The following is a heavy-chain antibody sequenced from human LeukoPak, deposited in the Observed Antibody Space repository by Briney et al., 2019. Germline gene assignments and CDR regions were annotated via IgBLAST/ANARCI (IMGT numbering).Heavy chain of an antibody. V-gene: IGHV3-74*01. D-gene: IGHD2-8*02. J-gene: IGHJ4*02. Sequence: GGSLRLSCAASGFTFSSYWMHWVRQAPGKGLVWVSRINSDGSSKSYADPVKGRFTISRDNAKNTLYLQMNSLRAEDTAVYYCAKDSGGYRNHFDYWGQGTLVTVSS. CDR2: INSDGSSK. CDR3: AKDSGGYRNHFDY. CDR1: GFTFSSYW.